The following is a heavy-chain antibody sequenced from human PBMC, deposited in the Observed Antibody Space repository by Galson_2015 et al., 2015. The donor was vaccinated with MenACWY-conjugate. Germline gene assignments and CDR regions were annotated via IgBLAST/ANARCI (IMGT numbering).Heavy chain of an antibody. D-gene: IGHD5-12*01. CDR2: ISSTSSDI. J-gene: IGHJ4*02. CDR3: ARDRYSFLDF. CDR1: GFTFSNYS. V-gene: IGHV3-21*05. Sequence: SLRLSCAASGFTFSNYSVNWVRQAPGRGLEWVSFISSTSSDIYYADSVKGRFTISRDNAKNSLYLQMNSLRVEDTAVYYCARDRYSFLDFWGQGTLVTVSS.